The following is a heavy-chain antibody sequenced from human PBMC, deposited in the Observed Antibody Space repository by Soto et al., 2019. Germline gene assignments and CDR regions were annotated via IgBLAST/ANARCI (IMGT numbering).Heavy chain of an antibody. D-gene: IGHD7-27*01. J-gene: IGHJ6*02. Sequence: ASVKVSCKASGYTFTSYDINWVRQATGQGLEWMGWMNPDSGNTGYAQKFQGRVTMTSNTSINTAYMELSSLRSEDTAVYYCASPTKPGDYYYYYYGMDVWGQGTTVTVSS. CDR1: GYTFTSYD. CDR3: ASPTKPGDYYYYYYGMDV. V-gene: IGHV1-8*01. CDR2: MNPDSGNT.